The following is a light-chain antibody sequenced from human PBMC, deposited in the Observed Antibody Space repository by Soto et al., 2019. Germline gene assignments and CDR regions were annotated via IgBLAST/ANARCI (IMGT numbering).Light chain of an antibody. CDR1: YTNIGEGYE. V-gene: IGLV1-40*01. Sequence: QSVLTQPPSVSGAPGHRVTISCTGTYTNIGEGYEVHWYQQLPGAAPKLLISGNTNRPSGVPERFSASKSGTSASLAINGLQSEDEAHYHCAAWDDGLNGPVFGGGTQLTVL. CDR2: GNT. CDR3: AAWDDGLNGPV. J-gene: IGLJ7*01.